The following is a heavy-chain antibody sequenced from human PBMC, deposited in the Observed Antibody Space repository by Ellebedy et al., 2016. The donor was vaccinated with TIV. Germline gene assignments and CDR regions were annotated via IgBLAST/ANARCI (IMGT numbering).Heavy chain of an antibody. Sequence: MPSETLSLTCTVSRVSITDPTYYWAWLRQPPGKGLDWLGTIFHSGTTYKSPALSSRGSRSVHTSRNQFSLDLKSVTAADTAVYYCARHLRYSDWRILDLWGPGILVAVSS. CDR2: IFHSGTT. CDR1: RVSITDPTYY. CDR3: ARHLRYSDWRILDL. J-gene: IGHJ5*02. V-gene: IGHV4-39*01. D-gene: IGHD3-9*01.